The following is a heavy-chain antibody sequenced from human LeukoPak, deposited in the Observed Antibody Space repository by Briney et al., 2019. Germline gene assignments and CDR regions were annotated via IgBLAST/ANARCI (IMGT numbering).Heavy chain of an antibody. J-gene: IGHJ6*02. CDR1: GYTFTGYY. Sequence: GASVKVSCKASGYTFTGYYMHWVRQAPGQGLEWMGWINPNSGGTNYAQKFQGWVTMTRDTSISTAYMELSRLRSDDTAVYYCARVTQLWTDTWDYYGMDVWGQGTTVTVSS. CDR2: INPNSGGT. V-gene: IGHV1-2*04. CDR3: ARVTQLWTDTWDYYGMDV. D-gene: IGHD5-18*01.